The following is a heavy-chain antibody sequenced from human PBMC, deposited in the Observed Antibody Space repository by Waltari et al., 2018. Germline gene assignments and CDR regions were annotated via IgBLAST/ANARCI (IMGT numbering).Heavy chain of an antibody. CDR2: VNPNSGAT. CDR1: GYTFINYE. CDR3: ARGRDVFANFDYNWFDP. V-gene: IGHV1-8*03. Sequence: QVQLVQSGAEVLKPGASVKVSCQASGYTFINYEINWVRKAAEQGPEWMGWVNPNSGATAYAHKFQVRITITWDTSISTAYMELSNLRSDDTAVLYCARGRDVFANFDYNWFDPWGQGTLVTVSS. J-gene: IGHJ5*02. D-gene: IGHD3-3*01.